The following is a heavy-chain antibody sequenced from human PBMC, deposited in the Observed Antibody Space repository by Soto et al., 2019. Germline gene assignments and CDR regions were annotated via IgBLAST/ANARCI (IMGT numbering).Heavy chain of an antibody. J-gene: IGHJ6*02. V-gene: IGHV5-51*01. D-gene: IGHD2-15*01. CDR1: GFAFAIYW. Sequence: VESLTISCKGSGFAFAIYWIGWVRPVPGKGLEWMGIIYPRDSDSTYSPSFQGQVTISADKTISTAYLQWSSLQASDTAVYYYARGSPSADLPYYYGMDVWGQGTTVTVSS. CDR2: IYPRDSDS. CDR3: ARGSPSADLPYYYGMDV.